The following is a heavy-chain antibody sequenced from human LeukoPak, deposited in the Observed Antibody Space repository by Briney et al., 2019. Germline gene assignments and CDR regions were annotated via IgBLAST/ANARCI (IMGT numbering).Heavy chain of an antibody. J-gene: IGHJ4*02. CDR1: GGTFSSYA. Sequence: SCXASGGTFSSYAXSWVRQAPGQGXEWXXGIIPIFGTANYAQKFQGRVTITADESTSTAYMELSGLRSEDTAVYYCARVYDSSGHYPIDYWGQGTLVTVSS. V-gene: IGHV1-69*01. D-gene: IGHD3-22*01. CDR3: ARVYDSSGHYPIDY. CDR2: IIPIFGTA.